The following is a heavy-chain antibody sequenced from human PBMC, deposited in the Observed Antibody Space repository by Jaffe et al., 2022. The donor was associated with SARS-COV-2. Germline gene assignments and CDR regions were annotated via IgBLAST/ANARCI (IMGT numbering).Heavy chain of an antibody. CDR3: AKGGVGLIAVAGWASDY. Sequence: EVQLLESGGGLVQPGGSLRLSCAASGFTFSSYAMSWVRQAPGKGLEWVSAISGSGGSTYYADSVKGRFTISRDNSKNTLYLQMNSLRAEDTAVYYCAKGGVGLIAVAGWASDYWGQGTLVTVSS. CDR1: GFTFSSYA. V-gene: IGHV3-23*01. D-gene: IGHD6-19*01. CDR2: ISGSGGST. J-gene: IGHJ4*02.